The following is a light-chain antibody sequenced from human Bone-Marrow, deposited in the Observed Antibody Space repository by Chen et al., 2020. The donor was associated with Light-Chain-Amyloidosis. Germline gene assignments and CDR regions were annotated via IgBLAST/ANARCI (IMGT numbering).Light chain of an antibody. CDR3: SSYTITNTLV. CDR2: EVT. V-gene: IGLV2-14*01. J-gene: IGLJ1*01. Sequence: QSALTQPASVSGSPGQSITISCTGTSSDVGGDNHVSWYQQHPDKAPKLMIYEVTNRPSWVPDRFSGSKSDNTASLTISGLQPEDEADYFCSSYTITNTLVFGGGTRVTVL. CDR1: SSDVGGDNH.